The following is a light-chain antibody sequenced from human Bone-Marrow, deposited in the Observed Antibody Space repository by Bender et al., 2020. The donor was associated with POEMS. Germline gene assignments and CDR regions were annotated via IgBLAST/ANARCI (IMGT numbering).Light chain of an antibody. CDR1: NIRTKS. Sequence: SYVLTQPPSVSVAPGKTATISCGGNNIRTKSVHWYQQKPGQSPVLVIYQDTMRPSGVPERFSASNSGNTATLTISGTQAMDEADYYCQAWDGGTVVFGGGTKLTVL. CDR2: QDT. CDR3: QAWDGGTVV. J-gene: IGLJ2*01. V-gene: IGLV3-21*01.